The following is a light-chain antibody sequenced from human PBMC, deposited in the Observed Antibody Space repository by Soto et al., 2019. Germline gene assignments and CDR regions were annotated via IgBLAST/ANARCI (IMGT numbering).Light chain of an antibody. CDR2: SSS. J-gene: IGKJ1*01. CDR3: QQTYSVPPT. V-gene: IGKV1-39*01. CDR1: QHVATY. Sequence: DIHVTQSPSSLSASVGDRVTLTCRTSQHVATYLNWYQQKSGRAPTLLIYSSSGLQPGVSPRFSGSGSGTDFTLTISSLQSEDFATYLCQQTYSVPPTFGQGTKVDIK.